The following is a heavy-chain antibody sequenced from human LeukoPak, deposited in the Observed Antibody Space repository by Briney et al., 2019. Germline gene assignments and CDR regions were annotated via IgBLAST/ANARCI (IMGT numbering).Heavy chain of an antibody. J-gene: IGHJ3*02. CDR1: GFTFSTYS. D-gene: IGHD3-3*01. CDR3: ATSPRDGGDFDI. Sequence: GGSLRLSCVASGFTFSTYSMNWVRQAPGKGLEWVSCISSTSSRYIYYADSVKGLFTIFRNNAKNSLYLQMISLRAEDTAVYYCATSPRDGGDFDIWGQGTMVTVSS. CDR2: ISSTSSRYI. V-gene: IGHV3-21*01.